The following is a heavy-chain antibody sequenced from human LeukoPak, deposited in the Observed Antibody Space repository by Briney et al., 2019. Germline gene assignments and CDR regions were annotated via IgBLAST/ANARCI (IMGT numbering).Heavy chain of an antibody. CDR2: ISYDGSNK. J-gene: IGHJ6*02. CDR3: AKDRYYYDSSGYYYYYYGMDV. Sequence: PGRSLRLSCAASGFTFSSYGMHWVRQAPGKGLEWVAVISYDGSNKYYADSVKGRFTISRHNSKNTLYLQINSLTAEDTAVYYCAKDRYYYDSSGYYYYYYGMDVWGQGTTVTVSS. V-gene: IGHV3-30*18. CDR1: GFTFSSYG. D-gene: IGHD3-22*01.